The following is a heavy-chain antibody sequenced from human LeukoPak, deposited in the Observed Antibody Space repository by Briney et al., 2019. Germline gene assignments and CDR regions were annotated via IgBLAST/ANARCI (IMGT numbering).Heavy chain of an antibody. CDR2: ISYDGSNK. V-gene: IGHV3-30-3*01. Sequence: GRSLRLSCAASGFTFSSYAMHWVRQAPGKGLEWVAVISYDGSNKYYADSVKGRFTISRDNSKNTLYLQMNSLRAEDTAVYYCAREQQLWFDYWGQGTLVTVSS. J-gene: IGHJ4*02. D-gene: IGHD5-18*01. CDR1: GFTFSSYA. CDR3: AREQQLWFDY.